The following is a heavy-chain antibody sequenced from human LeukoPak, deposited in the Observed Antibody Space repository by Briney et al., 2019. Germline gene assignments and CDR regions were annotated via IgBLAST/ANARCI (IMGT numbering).Heavy chain of an antibody. J-gene: IGHJ4*02. D-gene: IGHD3-22*01. Sequence: ASVKVSCKASGYTFTGYYMHWVRQAPGQRLEWMGWINAGNGNTKYSQKFQGRVTITRDTSASTAYMELSSLRSEDTAVYYCAIMGYYYDSSGFNTSFDYWGQGTLVTVSS. V-gene: IGHV1-3*01. CDR1: GYTFTGYY. CDR2: INAGNGNT. CDR3: AIMGYYYDSSGFNTSFDY.